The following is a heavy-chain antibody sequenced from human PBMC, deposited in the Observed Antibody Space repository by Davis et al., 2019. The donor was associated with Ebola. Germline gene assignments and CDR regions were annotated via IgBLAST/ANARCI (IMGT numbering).Heavy chain of an antibody. J-gene: IGHJ4*02. CDR3: TRVRWRGYFDY. V-gene: IGHV3-49*03. Sequence: GGSLRLSCTASGFTFGDYAMSWFRQAPGKGLEWVGFIRSKAYGGTTEYAASVKGRFTISRDDSKSIAYRQMNSLKTEDTAVYYCTRVRWRGYFDYWGQGTLVTVSS. CDR1: GFTFGDYA. CDR2: IRSKAYGGTT. D-gene: IGHD4-23*01.